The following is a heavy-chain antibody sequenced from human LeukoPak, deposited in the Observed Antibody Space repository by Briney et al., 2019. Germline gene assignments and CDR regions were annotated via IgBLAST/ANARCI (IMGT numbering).Heavy chain of an antibody. CDR3: TKDRFWGNTAATKGVAFDI. CDR1: GFTFDDYA. D-gene: IGHD3-16*01. J-gene: IGHJ3*02. Sequence: HPGGSLRLSCAASGFTFDDYAMHWVRQAPGKGLERVSGISWNSGSIGYADSVKGRFTISRDNAKNSLYLQMDSLRAEDTALYYCTKDRFWGNTAATKGVAFDIWGQGTMVTVSS. V-gene: IGHV3-9*01. CDR2: ISWNSGSI.